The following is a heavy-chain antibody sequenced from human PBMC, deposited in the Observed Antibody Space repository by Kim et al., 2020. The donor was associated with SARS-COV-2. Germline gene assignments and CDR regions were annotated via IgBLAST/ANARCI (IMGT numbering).Heavy chain of an antibody. CDR3: ANSFSGRSFGYDY. J-gene: IGHJ4*02. CDR1: GFTFNTYG. V-gene: IGHV3-30*18. D-gene: IGHD1-26*01. Sequence: GGSLRLSCAASGFTFNTYGMHWVRQAPGKGLEWVAVISYDGSNKSYADSVKGRFTISIDNSKNTLYLQMNSLRIEDTAVYYCANSFSGRSFGYDYWGQGTLVTVSS. CDR2: ISYDGSNK.